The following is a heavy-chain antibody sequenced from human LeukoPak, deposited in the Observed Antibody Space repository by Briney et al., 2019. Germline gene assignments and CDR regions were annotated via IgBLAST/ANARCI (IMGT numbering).Heavy chain of an antibody. CDR3: ARGTQIVMAGRFSWFDP. CDR2: INWSGGDT. D-gene: IGHD6-19*01. V-gene: IGHV3-20*04. J-gene: IGHJ5*02. Sequence: PGGSLRLSCAASGFTFDDYAMSWVRQAPRKGLEWVSGINWSGGDTDYADSVKGRFTISRDNAKNSLYLQMNSLRAEDTALYYCARGTQIVMAGRFSWFDPWGQGTLVTVSS. CDR1: GFTFDDYA.